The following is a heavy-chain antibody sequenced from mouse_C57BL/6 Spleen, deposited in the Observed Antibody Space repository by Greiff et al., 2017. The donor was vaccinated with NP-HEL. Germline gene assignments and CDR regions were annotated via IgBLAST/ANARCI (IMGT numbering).Heavy chain of an antibody. CDR2: IDPSDSET. J-gene: IGHJ4*01. CDR3: ARGDGYLYAMDY. V-gene: IGHV1-52*01. CDR1: GYTFTSYW. Sequence: KESCKASGYTFTSYWMHWVKQRPIQGLEWIGNIDPSDSETHYNQKFKDKATLTVDKSSSTAYMQLSSLTSEDSAVYYCARGDGYLYAMDYWGQGTSVTVSS. D-gene: IGHD2-3*01.